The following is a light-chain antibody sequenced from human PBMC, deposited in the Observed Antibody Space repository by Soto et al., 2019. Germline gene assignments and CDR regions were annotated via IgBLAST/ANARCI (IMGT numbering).Light chain of an antibody. Sequence: IVMTQTPLSSPVTLGQPASISCRSSQSLVLSDGNTFLTWLHQRPGQAPRLLIYKVSKRFSGVLDRFSGSGAGTEFTLRISRVEAEDVGLYFCMQASQFPYSFGQGTRLEIK. CDR2: KVS. CDR3: MQASQFPYS. V-gene: IGKV2-24*01. CDR1: QSLVLSDGNTF. J-gene: IGKJ2*03.